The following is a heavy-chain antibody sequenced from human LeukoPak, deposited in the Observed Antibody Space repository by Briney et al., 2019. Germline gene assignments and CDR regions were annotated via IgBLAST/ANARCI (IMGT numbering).Heavy chain of an antibody. D-gene: IGHD3-10*01. V-gene: IGHV3-9*01. CDR1: RFTFDDYA. Sequence: TGGSLRLSCAASRFTFDDYAMHWVRQAPGKGLEWVSGISWNSGSIGYTDSVKGRFTISRDNAKNSLYLQMNSLRAEDTALYYCAKDISGSGRYYFDYWGQGTLVTVSS. CDR3: AKDISGSGRYYFDY. J-gene: IGHJ4*02. CDR2: ISWNSGSI.